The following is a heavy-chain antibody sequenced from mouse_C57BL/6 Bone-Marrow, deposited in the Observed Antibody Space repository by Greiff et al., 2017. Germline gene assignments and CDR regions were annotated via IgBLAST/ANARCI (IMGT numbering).Heavy chain of an antibody. CDR2: IYWDDDK. CDR3: ARREDGSSYWYFDV. V-gene: IGHV8-12*01. D-gene: IGHD1-1*01. Sequence: QVTLKESGPGILQSSQTLSLTCSFSGFSLSTSGMGVSWIRQPSGKGLEWLAHIYWDDDKRYNPSLRSRLTISKDTSRNQVFLKITRVDTADTASYYCARREDGSSYWYFDVWGTGTTVTVAS. J-gene: IGHJ1*03. CDR1: GFSLSTSGMG.